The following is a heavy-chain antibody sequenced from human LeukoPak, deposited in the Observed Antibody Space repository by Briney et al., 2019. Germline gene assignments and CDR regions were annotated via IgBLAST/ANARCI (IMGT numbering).Heavy chain of an antibody. CDR2: IGTAGNT. Sequence: GGSLRLSCAASGFTFSSYDMHWVRQATGKGLEWVSAIGTAGNTYYPGSVKGRFTISRENAKNSLYLQMNSLRSEDTAVYYCARGGVGGAFDIWGQGTMVTVSS. CDR1: GFTFSSYD. J-gene: IGHJ3*02. CDR3: ARGGVGGAFDI. V-gene: IGHV3-13*01. D-gene: IGHD1-26*01.